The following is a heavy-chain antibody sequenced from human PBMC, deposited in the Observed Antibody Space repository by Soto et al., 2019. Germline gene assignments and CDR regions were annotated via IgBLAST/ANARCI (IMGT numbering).Heavy chain of an antibody. D-gene: IGHD3-3*01. J-gene: IGHJ6*02. V-gene: IGHV1-24*01. CDR3: ATFRLYYDFWSGSLWYYYGMDV. Sequence: ASVKVSCTVSGYTHTELSRHWVRQAPGKGLEWMGGFDPEDGETIYAQKFQGRVTMTEDTSTDTAYMELSSLRSEDTAVYYCATFRLYYDFWSGSLWYYYGMDVWGQGTTVTVSS. CDR2: FDPEDGET. CDR1: GYTHTELS.